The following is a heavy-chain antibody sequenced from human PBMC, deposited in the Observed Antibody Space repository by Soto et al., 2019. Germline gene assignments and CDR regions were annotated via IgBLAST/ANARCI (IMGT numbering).Heavy chain of an antibody. CDR2: ISAYNGNT. V-gene: IGHV1-18*01. CDR1: GYTFTSYG. J-gene: IGHJ6*02. Sequence: ASVKVSCKASGYTFTSYGISWVRQAPGQGLEWMGWISAYNGNTNYAQKLQGRVTMTTDTSTSTAYVELRSLRSDDTAVYYCARDSYDFWSGYPGHYYYYYGMDVWGQGTTVTVSS. CDR3: ARDSYDFWSGYPGHYYYYYGMDV. D-gene: IGHD3-3*01.